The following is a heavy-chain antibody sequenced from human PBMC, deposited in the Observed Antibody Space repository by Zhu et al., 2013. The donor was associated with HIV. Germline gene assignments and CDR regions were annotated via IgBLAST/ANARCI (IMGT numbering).Heavy chain of an antibody. J-gene: IGHJ4*02. CDR3: ARDHNSGYYSYFDY. CDR2: IIPMFGTA. CDR1: GGTFSSYA. D-gene: IGHD3-22*01. Sequence: QLVQSGAEVKKPGSSVKVSCKASGGTFSSYAISWVRQAPGQGLEWMGGIIPMFGTANYAQKFQGRVTITADESTSTAYMQLSSLRSEDTAVYYCARDHNSGYYSYFDYWGQGTLVTVSS. V-gene: IGHV1-69*01.